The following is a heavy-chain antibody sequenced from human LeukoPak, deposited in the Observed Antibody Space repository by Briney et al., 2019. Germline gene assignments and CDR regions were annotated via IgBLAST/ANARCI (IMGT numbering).Heavy chain of an antibody. J-gene: IGHJ4*02. D-gene: IGHD6-13*01. CDR1: RFTFSNYG. CDR2: ISSSSTTI. CDR3: AKEGYSSSWNADFDY. V-gene: IGHV3-48*01. Sequence: GGSLRLSCAASRFTFSNYGMNWGPQAPGKGLEWVSYISSSSTTIYYADSVKGRFTISRDNSKNTLYLRMNSLRAEDTAVYYCAKEGYSSSWNADFDYWGQGPLVIVST.